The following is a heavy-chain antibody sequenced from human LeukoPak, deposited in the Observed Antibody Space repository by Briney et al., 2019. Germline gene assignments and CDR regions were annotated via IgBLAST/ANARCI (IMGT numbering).Heavy chain of an antibody. V-gene: IGHV3-74*01. D-gene: IGHD3-22*01. CDR3: ARVLSADSPGFQH. Sequence: PGGSLRLSCAASGYTFSSFWIHWVRHAPGKGLEWVARIDSDGSGTRYADSVKGRFTISRDNAKNTLYLQMNSLRAEDTAVYYCARVLSADSPGFQHWGQGTLVTVSS. CDR1: GYTFSSFW. CDR2: IDSDGSGT. J-gene: IGHJ1*01.